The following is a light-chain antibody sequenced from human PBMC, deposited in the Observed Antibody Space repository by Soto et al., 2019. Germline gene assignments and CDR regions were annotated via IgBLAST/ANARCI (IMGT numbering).Light chain of an antibody. J-gene: IGLJ1*01. CDR1: SSDVGAYNF. CDR2: DVS. V-gene: IGLV2-14*03. CDR3: SSYTRSSTHV. Sequence: QSVLTQPASVSGSPGQSITISCTGTSSDVGAYNFVSWYQQHPGKVPKLMIFDVSSRPSGVSDRFSGSKSGNTASLTISGLQAEDEGEYYCSSYTRSSTHVFGSGTKLTVL.